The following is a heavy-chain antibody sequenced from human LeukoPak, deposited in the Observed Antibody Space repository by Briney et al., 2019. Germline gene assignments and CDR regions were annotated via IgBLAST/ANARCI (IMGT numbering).Heavy chain of an antibody. CDR3: ARDSSGDY. V-gene: IGHV3-21*01. D-gene: IGHD6-6*01. Sequence: GGSLRLSCAASGFTFSSYSMNWVRQAPGKGLEWVSSISSSSIYIYYADSVKGRFTISRDNAKNSLYLQMNSLRAEDTAVCYCARDSSGDYWGQGTLVTVSS. J-gene: IGHJ4*02. CDR2: ISSSSIYI. CDR1: GFTFSSYS.